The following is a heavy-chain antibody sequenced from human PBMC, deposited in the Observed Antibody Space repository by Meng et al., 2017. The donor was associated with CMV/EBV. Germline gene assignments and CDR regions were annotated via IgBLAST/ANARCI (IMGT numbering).Heavy chain of an antibody. CDR1: GLTFSNYN. CDR2: ISSSSSYI. CDR3: ARDGKKTLGLYMVRGVIGYYGMDV. V-gene: IGHV3-21*01. J-gene: IGHJ6*02. Sequence: GGSLRLSCAASGLTFSNYNTNWVRQATGKVLEWVSSISSSSSYIYYADSVQGRFTIPRDNAKNSLYLQMNSLRVEDTAVYYCARDGKKTLGLYMVRGVIGYYGMDVWGQGTTVTVSS. D-gene: IGHD3-10*01.